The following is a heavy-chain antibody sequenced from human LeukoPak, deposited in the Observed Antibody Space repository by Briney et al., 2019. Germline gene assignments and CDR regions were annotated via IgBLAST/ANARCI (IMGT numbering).Heavy chain of an antibody. D-gene: IGHD6-19*01. V-gene: IGHV3-53*01. Sequence: GGSLRLSCVASGFTVSNSYMSWVRQAPGKGLEWVSVIYSDGGTFYSDSVKGRFTISRDYSKSTLYLQMNSLRANDTAVYYCARDSNGPAFWGQGTLVTVSS. CDR2: IYSDGGT. J-gene: IGHJ4*02. CDR3: ARDSNGPAF. CDR1: GFTVSNSY.